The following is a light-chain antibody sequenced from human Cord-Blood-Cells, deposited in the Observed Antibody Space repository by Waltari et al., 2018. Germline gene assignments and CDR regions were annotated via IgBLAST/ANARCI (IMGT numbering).Light chain of an antibody. CDR3: AAWDDSLNGYYV. CDR1: SSNIGSNT. CDR2: SNN. J-gene: IGLJ1*01. Sequence: QSVLTQPPSASGTPGQRVTISCSGSSSNIGSNTVNWYQQLPGPAPTLLIYSNNQRPSGVPDRFSGSKSGTSASLAISGLQSEDEADYYCAAWDDSLNGYYVFGTGTKVTVL. V-gene: IGLV1-44*01.